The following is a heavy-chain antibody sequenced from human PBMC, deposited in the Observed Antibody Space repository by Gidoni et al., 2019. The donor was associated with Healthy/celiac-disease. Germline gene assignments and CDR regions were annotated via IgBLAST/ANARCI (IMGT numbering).Heavy chain of an antibody. Sequence: EVQLWESGGGLVQPGRSLRLSCDASGFKFSSYAISWVRQAPGKGLELVSAISGSGGSTYYADSVKGRFTLSRDNSKNTLYLQMNSLRAEDTAVYYFAKESTLYYDSSGYYLPGGWFDPWGQGTLVTVSS. V-gene: IGHV3-23*01. CDR3: AKESTLYYDSSGYYLPGGWFDP. CDR2: ISGSGGST. CDR1: GFKFSSYA. J-gene: IGHJ5*02. D-gene: IGHD3-22*01.